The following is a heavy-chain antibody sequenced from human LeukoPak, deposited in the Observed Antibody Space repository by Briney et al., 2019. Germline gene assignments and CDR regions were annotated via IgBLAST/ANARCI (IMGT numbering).Heavy chain of an antibody. V-gene: IGHV3-33*01. J-gene: IGHJ4*02. CDR3: ARDHSSGWYSDYFDY. Sequence: GGSLRLSCAASGFTFSSYGMHWVRQAPGKGLEWVAVIWYDGSNKYYADSVKGRFTISRDNSNNTLYLQMNSLRAEDTAVYYCARDHSSGWYSDYFDYWGQGTLVTVSS. D-gene: IGHD6-19*01. CDR1: GFTFSSYG. CDR2: IWYDGSNK.